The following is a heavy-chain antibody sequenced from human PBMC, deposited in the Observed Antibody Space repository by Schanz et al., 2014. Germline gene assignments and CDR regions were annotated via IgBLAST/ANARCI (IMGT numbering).Heavy chain of an antibody. D-gene: IGHD3-22*01. Sequence: QVQLVESGGGVVQPGRSLRLSCAASGFNFKAYAMSWVRQAPGKGLEWVGFISFDGRNTGYAHSVKGRFTISRDNSKNTLYLQMNSLRAEDTGVYYCARGREVVAKIFDVWGQGTMVTVSS. CDR3: ARGREVVAKIFDV. CDR1: GFNFKAYA. V-gene: IGHV3-30*03. CDR2: ISFDGRNT. J-gene: IGHJ3*01.